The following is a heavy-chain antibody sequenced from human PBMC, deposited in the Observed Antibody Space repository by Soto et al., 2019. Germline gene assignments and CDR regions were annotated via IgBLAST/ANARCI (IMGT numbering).Heavy chain of an antibody. D-gene: IGHD3-22*01. Sequence: PGGSLRLSCAASGLTFSNSTMNWVRQAPGKGLEWVACITSSGSFIYYADSMKGRFTISRDDAKKSLYLQMNSLRAEDTAVYYCARVPAASDRTAFYYVSKFFYFDYWGRGTQVTVSS. CDR1: GLTFSNST. J-gene: IGHJ4*02. CDR3: ARVPAASDRTAFYYVSKFFYFDY. CDR2: ITSSGSFI. V-gene: IGHV3-21*01.